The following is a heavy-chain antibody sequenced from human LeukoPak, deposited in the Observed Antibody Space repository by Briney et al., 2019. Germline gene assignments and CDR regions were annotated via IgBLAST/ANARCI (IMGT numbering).Heavy chain of an antibody. CDR2: INPNSGGT. V-gene: IGHV1-2*02. Sequence: ASVKVSCKASGYTFTGYYMHWVRQAPGQGLEWMGWINPNSGGTNYAQKFRGRVTMTRDTSISTAYMELSRLRSDDTAVYYCATDRGYSYGLSGGGDYWGQGTLVTVSS. CDR3: ATDRGYSYGLSGGGDY. J-gene: IGHJ4*02. CDR1: GYTFTGYY. D-gene: IGHD5-18*01.